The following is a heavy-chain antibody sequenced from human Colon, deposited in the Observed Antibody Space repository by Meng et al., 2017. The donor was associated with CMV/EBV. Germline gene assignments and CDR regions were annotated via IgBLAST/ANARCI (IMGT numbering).Heavy chain of an antibody. D-gene: IGHD3-10*01. CDR1: GRSFTTNSYF. J-gene: IGHJ4*02. CDR2: IYNSGST. Sequence: RRELEESGPGLVKPSETLSPPCSVSGRSFTTNSYFWAWIRQPPGKGLEYIGSIYNSGSTYYNASLKSRVTMSVDTSKNQFSLKLSSVTAADTAKYYCARGVLNFFDYWGQGTLVTVSS. V-gene: IGHV4-39*06. CDR3: ARGVLNFFDY.